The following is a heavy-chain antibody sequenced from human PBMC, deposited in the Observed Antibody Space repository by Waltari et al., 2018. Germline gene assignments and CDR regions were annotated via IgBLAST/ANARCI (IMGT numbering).Heavy chain of an antibody. J-gene: IGHJ4*02. D-gene: IGHD3-10*01. CDR1: GFSFSDYY. CDR3: TRPPGDRRRDY. CDR2: ISGSGSTV. V-gene: IGHV3-11*01. Sequence: QVQLVDSGGGLVKHGGSLRLSCAASGFSFSDYYMGWIRQAPGKGLEWISYISGSGSTVYYADPVKGRFSISRDNGKNSLYLQMNSLRAEDTAVYYCTRPPGDRRRDYWGQGTLVTVSS.